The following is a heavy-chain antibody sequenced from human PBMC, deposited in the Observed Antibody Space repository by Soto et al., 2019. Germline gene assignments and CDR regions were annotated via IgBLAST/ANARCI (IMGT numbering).Heavy chain of an antibody. D-gene: IGHD3-10*01. CDR3: ARQITMVRGVISYYYYYGMDV. Sequence: SETLSLTCTVSGGSISSSSYYWGWIRQPPGKGLEWIGSIYYSGSTYYNPSLKSRVTISVDTSKNQFSLKLSSVTAADTAVYYCARQITMVRGVISYYYYYGMDVWGQGTTVT. J-gene: IGHJ6*01. V-gene: IGHV4-39*01. CDR1: GGSISSSSYY. CDR2: IYYSGST.